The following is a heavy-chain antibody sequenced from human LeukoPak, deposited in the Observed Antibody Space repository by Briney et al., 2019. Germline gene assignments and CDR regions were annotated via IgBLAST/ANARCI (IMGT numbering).Heavy chain of an antibody. CDR3: AKLRD. J-gene: IGHJ4*02. Sequence: PGGSLRLSCAASGFTFSSYGMHWVRQAPGKGLEWVAVISYDGSNKYYADSVKGRFTTSRDNSKNTLYLQMNSLRAEDTAVYYCAKLRDWGQGTLVTVSS. V-gene: IGHV3-30*18. CDR2: ISYDGSNK. D-gene: IGHD3-16*01. CDR1: GFTFSSYG.